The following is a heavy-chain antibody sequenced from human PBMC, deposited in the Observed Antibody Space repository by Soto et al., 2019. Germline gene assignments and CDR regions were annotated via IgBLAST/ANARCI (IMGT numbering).Heavy chain of an antibody. V-gene: IGHV3-23*01. D-gene: IGHD3-16*01. CDR1: GFTFSSYA. CDR2: ISGSGGST. CDR3: AKEGDGIPNAFDI. J-gene: IGHJ3*02. Sequence: GGSLRLACAASGFTFSSYAMSWVRQAPGKGLERVSAISGSGGSTYYADSVKGRFTISRDNSKNTLYLQMNSLRAEDTAVYYGAKEGDGIPNAFDIWGQGTMVTVSS.